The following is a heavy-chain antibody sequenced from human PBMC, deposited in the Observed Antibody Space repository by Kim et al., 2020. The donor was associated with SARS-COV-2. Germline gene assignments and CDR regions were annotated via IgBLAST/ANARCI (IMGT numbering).Heavy chain of an antibody. J-gene: IGHJ6*02. D-gene: IGHD2-2*02. Sequence: NYNPSLKRRVTISVDTSKNQFSLKLSSVTAADTAVYYCARGVVPAAIGNVWGQGTTVTVSS. CDR3: ARGVVPAAIGNV. V-gene: IGHV4-61*02.